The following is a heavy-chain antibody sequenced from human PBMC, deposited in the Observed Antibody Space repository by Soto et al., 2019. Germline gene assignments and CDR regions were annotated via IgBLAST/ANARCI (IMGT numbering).Heavy chain of an antibody. CDR3: ARENGGTYYGAFDI. V-gene: IGHV1-69*13. J-gene: IGHJ3*02. Sequence: GASLKVSCKTSGVTFSTNSLSWVRQAPGQGLEWMGGIIFVFDTSNYAPKFQGRVTITADASTRTVYMELSSLRSEDTAVYYCARENGGTYYGAFDIWGQGTMVTVSS. CDR2: IIFVFDTS. CDR1: GVTFSTNS. D-gene: IGHD1-26*01.